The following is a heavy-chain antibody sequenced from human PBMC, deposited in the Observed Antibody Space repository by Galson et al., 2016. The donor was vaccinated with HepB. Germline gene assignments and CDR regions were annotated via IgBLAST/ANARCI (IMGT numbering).Heavy chain of an antibody. CDR2: VNGDGGST. J-gene: IGHJ4*02. V-gene: IGHV3-23*01. CDR3: AKTLYGGNSD. D-gene: IGHD4-23*01. CDR1: GFTLSSYA. Sequence: SLRLSCAATGFTLSSYAMSWVRQAPGQGLEWVSSVNGDGGSTLYADSVKGRFTISRDNSKNTLFLQMNSLRAEDTAVYYCAKTLYGGNSDWGQGTLVTVSS.